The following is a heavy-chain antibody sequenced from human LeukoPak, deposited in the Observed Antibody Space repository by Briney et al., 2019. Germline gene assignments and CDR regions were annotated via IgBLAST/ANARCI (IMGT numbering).Heavy chain of an antibody. D-gene: IGHD2-2*01. V-gene: IGHV1-69*05. J-gene: IGHJ3*02. CDR3: ASPKGPAPAPLDAFDI. Sequence: SVKVSCKASGGTFSSYAISWVRQAPGQGLEWMGGIIPIFGTANYAQKFQGRVTITTDESTSTAYMELSSLRSEDTAVYYCASPKGPAPAPLDAFDIWGQGTMVTVSS. CDR1: GGTFSSYA. CDR2: IIPIFGTA.